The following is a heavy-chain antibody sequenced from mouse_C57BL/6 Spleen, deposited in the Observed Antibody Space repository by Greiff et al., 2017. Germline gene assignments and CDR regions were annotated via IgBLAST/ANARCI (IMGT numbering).Heavy chain of an antibody. CDR2: IRNKANGYTT. CDR3: ARYPLSHHYYGSSYYYLDY. J-gene: IGHJ2*01. Sequence: EVQVVESGGGLVQPGGSLSLSCAASGFTFTDYYMSWVRQPPGQALEWLGFIRNKANGYTTEYSASVKGRFTISRDNSQGILYLQMNALRAEDSATYYCARYPLSHHYYGSSYYYLDYWGQGTTLTVSS. V-gene: IGHV7-3*01. D-gene: IGHD1-1*01. CDR1: GFTFTDYY.